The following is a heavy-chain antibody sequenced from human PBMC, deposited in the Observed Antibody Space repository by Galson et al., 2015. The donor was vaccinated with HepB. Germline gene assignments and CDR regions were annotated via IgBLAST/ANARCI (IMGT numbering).Heavy chain of an antibody. D-gene: IGHD2-8*02. CDR1: GYTFSTYS. V-gene: IGHV1-18*01. J-gene: IGHJ5*02. CDR2: ISAYDSST. CDR3: ARGALVAVVNANLNNWFDP. Sequence: SVKVSCKASGYTFSTYSIAWVRQAPGQELEWMGWISAYDSSTNYAQKLQGRVTMTTETSTTTAYMELRSLRSDDTAVYYCARGALVAVVNANLNNWFDPWGQGTLVTVSS.